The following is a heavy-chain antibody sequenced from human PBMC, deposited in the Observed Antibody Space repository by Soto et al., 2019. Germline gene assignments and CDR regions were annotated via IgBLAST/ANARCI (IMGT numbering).Heavy chain of an antibody. V-gene: IGHV1-69*13. D-gene: IGHD1-7*01. J-gene: IGHJ6*02. Sequence: GASVKVSCKASGGTFSSYAISWVRQAPGQGLEWMGGIIPIFGTANYAQKFQGRVTITADESTSTAYMELSSLRSEDTAVYYCARARGNWNYHYYYYYGMDVWGQGTTVTVSS. CDR3: ARARGNWNYHYYYYYGMDV. CDR2: IIPIFGTA. CDR1: GGTFSSYA.